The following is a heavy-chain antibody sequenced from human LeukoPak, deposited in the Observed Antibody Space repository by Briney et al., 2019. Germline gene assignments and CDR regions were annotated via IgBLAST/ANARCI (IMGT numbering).Heavy chain of an antibody. CDR1: GFTFSSYW. J-gene: IGHJ4*02. CDR3: ARAIVGAPAFDY. D-gene: IGHD1-26*01. V-gene: IGHV3-74*01. CDR2: INTDGSST. Sequence: GGSLSLSCAASGFTFSSYWMHWVRQAPGKGLVWVSRINTDGSSTSYADSVKGRFTISRDNAKNTLYLQMNSLRAEDTAVYYCARAIVGAPAFDYWGQGTLVTVSS.